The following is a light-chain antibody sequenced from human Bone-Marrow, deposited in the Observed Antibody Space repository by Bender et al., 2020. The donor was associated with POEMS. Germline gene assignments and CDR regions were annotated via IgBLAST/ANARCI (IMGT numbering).Light chain of an antibody. CDR3: CSYAGSPWV. J-gene: IGLJ3*02. CDR1: SRDVGDYTL. V-gene: IGLV2-11*01. Sequence: QSALSQPRSVSGSPGQSVTISCTGTSRDVGDYTLVSWYQHHPGRAPKLLIHDVSQRPSGVPDRFSASKSGNTASLTISGLQAEDEATYYCCSYAGSPWVFGGGTKLTVL. CDR2: DVS.